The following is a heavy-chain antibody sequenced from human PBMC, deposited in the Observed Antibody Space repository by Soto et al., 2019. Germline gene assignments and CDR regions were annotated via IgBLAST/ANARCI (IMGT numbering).Heavy chain of an antibody. Sequence: QVQLVQSGAEVKKPGASVKVSCKASGYTFTGYYMHWVRQAPGQGLEWMGWINPNSGCTNYAQKFQGWVTMTRDTSISTAYMELSRMRSDDTAVYYCARGVGSRAQGDAFDIWGKGRMVTVSS. CDR2: INPNSGCT. V-gene: IGHV1-2*04. CDR1: GYTFTGYY. J-gene: IGHJ3*02. D-gene: IGHD1-26*01. CDR3: ARGVGSRAQGDAFDI.